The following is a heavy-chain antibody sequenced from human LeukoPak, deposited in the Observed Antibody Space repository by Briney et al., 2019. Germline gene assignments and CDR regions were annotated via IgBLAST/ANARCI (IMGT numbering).Heavy chain of an antibody. D-gene: IGHD3-22*01. CDR1: GGSISSYY. CDR2: IYYSGST. V-gene: IGHV4-59*08. CDR3: ARHWIYDGSGYYHLDY. Sequence: SETLSLTCTVSGGSISSYYWSWIRQPPGKGLEWIGYIYYSGSTNYNPSLKSRVTISVDTSKNQFSLKLSSVTAADTAVYYCARHWIYDGSGYYHLDYWGQGTLVTVSS. J-gene: IGHJ4*02.